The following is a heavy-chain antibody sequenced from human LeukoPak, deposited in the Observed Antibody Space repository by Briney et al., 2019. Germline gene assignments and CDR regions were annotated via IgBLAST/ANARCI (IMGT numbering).Heavy chain of an antibody. CDR1: GFTVSSNE. Sequence: GGSLRLSCAASGFTVSSNEMSWVRQAPGKGLEWVGRIKSKTDGGTTDYAAPVKGRFTISRDDSKNTLYLQMNSLKTEDTAVYYCTTVTYYYDSSGNRAYAFDIWGQGTMVTVSS. D-gene: IGHD3-22*01. V-gene: IGHV3-15*01. CDR3: TTVTYYYDSSGNRAYAFDI. CDR2: IKSKTDGGTT. J-gene: IGHJ3*02.